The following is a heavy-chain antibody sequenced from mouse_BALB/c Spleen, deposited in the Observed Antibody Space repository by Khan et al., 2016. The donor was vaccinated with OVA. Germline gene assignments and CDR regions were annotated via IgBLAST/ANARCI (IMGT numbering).Heavy chain of an antibody. Sequence: EVELVESGGGLVKPGGSLKLSCAASGLTFSSSAMSWVRQTPEKRLEWVATISTGGRKIYYADSVTGRFTISRDNAKNALSLQMSSLRSDDAAMYYCAGSITPVVAFYYWGQGTTLTVSS. D-gene: IGHD1-1*01. J-gene: IGHJ2*01. CDR1: GLTFSSSA. V-gene: IGHV5-9-1*01. CDR3: AGSITPVVAFYY. CDR2: ISTGGRKI.